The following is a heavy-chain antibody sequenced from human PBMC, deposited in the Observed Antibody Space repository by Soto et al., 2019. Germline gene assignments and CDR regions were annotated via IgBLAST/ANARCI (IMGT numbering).Heavy chain of an antibody. Sequence: ASVKVSCKASGYTFTGYYMHWVRQAPGQGLEWMGWINPNSGGTNYAQKFQGRVTMTRDTSTSTAYMELSSLRSDDTAVYYCARDRSAAAGTEVDYWGQGTLVTVSS. CDR2: INPNSGGT. J-gene: IGHJ4*02. CDR1: GYTFTGYY. D-gene: IGHD6-13*01. CDR3: ARDRSAAAGTEVDY. V-gene: IGHV1-2*02.